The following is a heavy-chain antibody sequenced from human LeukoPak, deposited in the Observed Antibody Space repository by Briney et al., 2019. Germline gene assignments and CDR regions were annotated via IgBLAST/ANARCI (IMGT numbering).Heavy chain of an antibody. CDR2: IYPGDSDT. CDR3: ARRHLIAAAGTDYYYYYMDV. CDR1: GYSFTSYW. D-gene: IGHD6-13*01. J-gene: IGHJ6*03. Sequence: GESLKISCKGSGYSFTSYWIGWVRQMPGKGLGWMGIIYPGDSDTRYSPSFQGQVTISADKSISTAYLQWSSLKASDTAMYYCARRHLIAAAGTDYYYYYMDVWGKGTTVTVSS. V-gene: IGHV5-51*01.